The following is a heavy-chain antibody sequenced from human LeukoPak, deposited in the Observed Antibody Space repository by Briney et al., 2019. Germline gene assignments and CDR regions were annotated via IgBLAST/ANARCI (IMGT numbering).Heavy chain of an antibody. J-gene: IGHJ6*02. CDR3: ASVSRGTSGIRYHYYGMDV. V-gene: IGHV4-59*01. CDR1: GGSISIYY. D-gene: IGHD4-23*01. CDR2: IYYSGST. Sequence: SETLSLTCTVSGGSISIYYWSWIRQPPGKGLEWMAYIYYSGSTNYNPSLKSRVTISVDTSKNQFSLKLTSVTAADTAVYYCASVSRGTSGIRYHYYGMDVWGQGTTVTVSS.